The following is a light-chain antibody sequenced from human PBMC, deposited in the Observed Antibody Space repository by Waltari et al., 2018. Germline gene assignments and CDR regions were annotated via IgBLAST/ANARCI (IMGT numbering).Light chain of an antibody. V-gene: IGLV2-14*03. CDR2: DVS. J-gene: IGLJ2*01. CDR1: SRYVGSYNY. CDR3: SSYTSSSTVI. Sequence: QSALTQPASVSGSPGQSVTIPCTGTSRYVGSYNYVSWYQQHPGKPPKLMISDVSNRPSGVSNRFSGSKSGNTASLTISGLQAEDEADYYCSSYTSSSTVIFGGGTNLTVL.